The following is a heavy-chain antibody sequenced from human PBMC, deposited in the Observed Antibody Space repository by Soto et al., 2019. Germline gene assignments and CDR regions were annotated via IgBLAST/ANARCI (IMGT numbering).Heavy chain of an antibody. V-gene: IGHV2-5*02. Sequence: QITLKESGPALVKPTQTLTLTCSFSGFSLSSNGIAVGWVRQAPGEALEWLALIYWDDERRYRPSLKSRLTITKDTATDQVVLTMTHMDPVETATYYCVRSDNGYYPVTRDIWVQGILVTVSS. D-gene: IGHD3-3*01. CDR2: IYWDDER. CDR1: GFSLSSNGIA. CDR3: VRSDNGYYPVTRDI. J-gene: IGHJ3*02.